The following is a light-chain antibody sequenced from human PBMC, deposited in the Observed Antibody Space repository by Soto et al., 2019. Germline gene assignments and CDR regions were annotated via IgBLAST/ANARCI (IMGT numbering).Light chain of an antibody. CDR2: DAS. Sequence: EILLTQSPATLSVSPGERATLSCGASQSVSRYLAWYQQKPGQAPRLLIYDASNRATGIPARFSGSGSGTDFTLTISSLEPEDFAVYYCQQRSNWPMTFGQGTKVDIK. V-gene: IGKV3-11*01. J-gene: IGKJ1*01. CDR1: QSVSRY. CDR3: QQRSNWPMT.